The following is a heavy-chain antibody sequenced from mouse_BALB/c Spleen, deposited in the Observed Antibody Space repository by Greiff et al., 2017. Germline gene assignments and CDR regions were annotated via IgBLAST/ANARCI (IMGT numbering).Heavy chain of an antibody. D-gene: IGHD1-2*01. V-gene: IGHV1S81*02. J-gene: IGHJ4*01. CDR2: INPSNGRT. Sequence: QVQLQQSGAELVKPGASVKLSCKASGYTFTSYWMHWVKQRPGQGLEWIGEINPSNGRTNYNEKFKSKATLTVDKSSSTAYMQLSSLTSEDSAVYYCARSTAYYAMDYWGQGTSVTVSS. CDR1: GYTFTSYW. CDR3: ARSTAYYAMDY.